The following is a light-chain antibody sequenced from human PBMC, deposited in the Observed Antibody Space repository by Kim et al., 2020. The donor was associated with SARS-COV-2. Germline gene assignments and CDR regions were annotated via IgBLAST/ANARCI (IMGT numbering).Light chain of an antibody. J-gene: IGLJ1*01. CDR3: RAWDSSIYV. Sequence: SYELTQPPSVSVSPGQTASITCSGDKLGDKYACWYQQKPGQSPVLVIYQDSKRPSGIPERFSGSNSGNTATLTISGTQAMDEADYYCRAWDSSIYV. CDR1: KLGDKY. CDR2: QDS. V-gene: IGLV3-1*01.